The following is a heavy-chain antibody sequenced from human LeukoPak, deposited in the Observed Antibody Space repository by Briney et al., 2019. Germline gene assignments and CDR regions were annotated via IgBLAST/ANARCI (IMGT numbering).Heavy chain of an antibody. CDR3: ARGVVRGSYFWPHDY. J-gene: IGHJ4*02. CDR1: GFTVSSNY. D-gene: IGHD1-26*01. V-gene: IGHV3-66*02. CDR2: IYSGGST. Sequence: HAGRSLRLSYAASGFTVSSNYMSWVRQAPGKGLECVSVIYSGGSTYYADSVKGRFTISRDNSKNTLYLQMNSLRAEDTAVYYCARGVVRGSYFWPHDYWGQGTLVTVSS.